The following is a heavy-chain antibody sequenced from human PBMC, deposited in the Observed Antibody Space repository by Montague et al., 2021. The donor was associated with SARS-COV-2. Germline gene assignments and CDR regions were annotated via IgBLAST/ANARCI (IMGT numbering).Heavy chain of an antibody. CDR1: DGSFSDYS. D-gene: IGHD3-22*01. Sequence: SETLSLTCAVYDGSFSDYSWTWIRQPPGKGLEWIGEINHCGSTNYSPSLKSRVTISVDTSKNQFSLKMTSVTAADTAVYYCARGRQHINMVVVVVTGGEYYFDFWGQGTLVAVSS. CDR2: INHCGST. CDR3: ARGRQHINMVVVVVTGGEYYFDF. V-gene: IGHV4-34*01. J-gene: IGHJ4*02.